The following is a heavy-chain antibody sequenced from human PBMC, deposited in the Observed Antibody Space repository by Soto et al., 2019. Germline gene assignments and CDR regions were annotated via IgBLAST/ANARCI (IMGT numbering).Heavy chain of an antibody. D-gene: IGHD4-17*01. CDR1: GYTFTTYY. CDR2: INPNGGST. Sequence: ASVKVSCKASGYTFTTYYMHWVRQAPGQGLEWLGIINPNGGSTTYAQKFQGRVTMTRDTSTSSVYLELSSLRSEDTAMYYCACDGDYGHYNYRGQGTLVTLSP. V-gene: IGHV1-46*01. CDR3: ACDGDYGHYNY. J-gene: IGHJ4*02.